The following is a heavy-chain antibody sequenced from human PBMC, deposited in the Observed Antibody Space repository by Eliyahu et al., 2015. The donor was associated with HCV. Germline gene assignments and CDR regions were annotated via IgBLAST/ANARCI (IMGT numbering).Heavy chain of an antibody. Sequence: QEHLVQSGAEVKRPGASVKXSCKTSXYXFTSHLIXWVRQAPGQGLEWMGVIDPSVTTTNYAQKFQGRITMSRDTSTSTVYMELRSLRSEDTAVYYCARESGDFDHDAFDIWGQGAKVSVSS. CDR1: XYXFTSHL. CDR2: IDPSVTTT. D-gene: IGHD1-26*01. J-gene: IGHJ3*02. V-gene: IGHV1-46*01. CDR3: ARESGDFDHDAFDI.